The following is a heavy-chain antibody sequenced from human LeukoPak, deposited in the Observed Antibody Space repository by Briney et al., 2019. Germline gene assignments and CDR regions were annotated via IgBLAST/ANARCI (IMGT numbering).Heavy chain of an antibody. CDR1: GASVDSYY. CDR3: ARGGNIFWSAYYDYFDS. V-gene: IGHV4-4*07. Sequence: SETLSLTCTVSGASVDSYYWIWIRQSAGKGLEWIGRVYKSGTTIYNPSLKSRVTMPVDVSKNLLSLKVTSVSAADTAVYYCARGGNIFWSAYYDYFDSWGQGTLVTVSS. CDR2: VYKSGTT. J-gene: IGHJ4*02. D-gene: IGHD3-3*01.